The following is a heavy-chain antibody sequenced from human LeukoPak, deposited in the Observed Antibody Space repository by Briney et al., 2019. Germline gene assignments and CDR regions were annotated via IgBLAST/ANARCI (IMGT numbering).Heavy chain of an antibody. J-gene: IGHJ4*02. Sequence: GASVKVSCKASGYTFTGYYLHWVRQAPGQGLEWMGWINPNSGGTNYAQKFQGRVTMTRDTPISTAYMELSRLKSDDTVVYYCARGQLEIDSSGTFDYWGQGTLVTV. CDR1: GYTFTGYY. D-gene: IGHD6-19*01. V-gene: IGHV1-2*02. CDR3: ARGQLEIDSSGTFDY. CDR2: INPNSGGT.